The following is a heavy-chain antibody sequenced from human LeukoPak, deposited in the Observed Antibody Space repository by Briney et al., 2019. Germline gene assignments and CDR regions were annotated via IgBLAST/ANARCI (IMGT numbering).Heavy chain of an antibody. V-gene: IGHV1-18*01. Sequence: ASVKVSCKASGYTYTNYGISWVRQAPGQGLEWMGWISAYNGNTVYAQKLQGRVTMTTDTSTSTAYMELRSLRSDDTAVYYCARDRWSSSDSAAPDDYWGQGTLFTVSS. J-gene: IGHJ4*02. D-gene: IGHD6-6*01. CDR1: GYTYTNYG. CDR3: ARDRWSSSDSAAPDDY. CDR2: ISAYNGNT.